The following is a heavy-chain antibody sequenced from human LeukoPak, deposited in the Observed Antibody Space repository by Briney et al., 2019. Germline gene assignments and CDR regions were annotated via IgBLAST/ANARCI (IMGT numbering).Heavy chain of an antibody. CDR1: GYSFTSYW. Sequence: GESLKISCKGSGYSFTSYWIGWVRQMPGKGLEWMGIIYPGDSDTRYSPSFQGQVTISADKSISTAYLQWSSLKASDTAMYYCARHMGIAAETLDYNWFDPWGQGTLVTVSS. D-gene: IGHD6-13*01. J-gene: IGHJ5*02. CDR3: ARHMGIAAETLDYNWFDP. V-gene: IGHV5-51*01. CDR2: IYPGDSDT.